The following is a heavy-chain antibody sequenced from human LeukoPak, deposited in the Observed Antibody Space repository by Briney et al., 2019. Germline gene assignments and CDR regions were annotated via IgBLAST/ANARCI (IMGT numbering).Heavy chain of an antibody. CDR1: GFTFSPYE. CDR3: ARDRGYYDSSGYYYTWFDP. Sequence: GGSLRLSCAASGFTFSPYEMNWVRQAPGKGLEWVSYISSSGSTTYYADSVKGRFTISRDNAKNSLYLQMNSLRAEDTAVYYCARDRGYYDSSGYYYTWFDPWGQGTLVTVSS. J-gene: IGHJ5*02. D-gene: IGHD3-22*01. V-gene: IGHV3-48*03. CDR2: ISSSGSTT.